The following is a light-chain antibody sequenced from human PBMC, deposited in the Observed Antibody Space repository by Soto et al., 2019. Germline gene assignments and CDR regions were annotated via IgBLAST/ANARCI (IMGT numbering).Light chain of an antibody. CDR1: SSDVGGYNY. V-gene: IGLV2-14*01. J-gene: IGLJ1*01. CDR2: EVS. Sequence: QSVLTQPASVSGSPGQSITISCTGTSSDVGGYNYVSWYQQQSGKAPKLIIHEVSNRPSGVSNRFSGSKSGNTASLTISGLQAEDEADYYCDSYTSSRAYVFGIGTEVTVL. CDR3: DSYTSSRAYV.